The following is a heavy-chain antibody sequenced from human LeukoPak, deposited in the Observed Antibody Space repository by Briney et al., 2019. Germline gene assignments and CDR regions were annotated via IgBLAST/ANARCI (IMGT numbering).Heavy chain of an antibody. CDR2: ISWNSGSI. D-gene: IGHD2-2*02. V-gene: IGHV3-9*01. Sequence: GGSLRLSCAASGFTFDDYAMHWVRLAPGKGLEWVSGISWNSGSIGYADPVKGRFTISRDNAKNSLYLQMNSLRAEDTALYYCAKQLAVVVPAAITTGYYGMDVWGQGTTVTVSS. J-gene: IGHJ6*02. CDR3: AKQLAVVVPAAITTGYYGMDV. CDR1: GFTFDDYA.